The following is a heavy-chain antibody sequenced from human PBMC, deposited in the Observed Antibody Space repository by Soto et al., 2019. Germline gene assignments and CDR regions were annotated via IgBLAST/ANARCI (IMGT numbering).Heavy chain of an antibody. CDR2: LSGSGTST. J-gene: IGHJ4*02. CDR1: GGSISGYF. D-gene: IGHD6-19*01. CDR3: AKATTNGGWFNPFDS. V-gene: IGHV3-23*01. Sequence: ETLSLTCTVSGGSISGYFWSWIRQAPGKGLEWVSGLSGSGTSTYYADSVKGRFTISRDNSRDTLFLQMNSLTADDTAVYYCAKATTNGGWFNPFDSWGQGALVTVSS.